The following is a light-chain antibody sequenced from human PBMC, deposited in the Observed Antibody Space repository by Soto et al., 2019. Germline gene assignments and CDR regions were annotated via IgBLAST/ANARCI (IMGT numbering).Light chain of an antibody. CDR1: ISSIGSNY. J-gene: IGLJ3*02. Sequence: QSVLTQPPSASGTPGQRVTISCSERISSIGSNYIYWYQQLPGTAPKLLIYRDSQRPSGVPDRFSGSKSGTSASLAISGLRSEDEADYYCAAWDDSLRGWVFGGGTKLTVL. V-gene: IGLV1-47*01. CDR2: RDS. CDR3: AAWDDSLRGWV.